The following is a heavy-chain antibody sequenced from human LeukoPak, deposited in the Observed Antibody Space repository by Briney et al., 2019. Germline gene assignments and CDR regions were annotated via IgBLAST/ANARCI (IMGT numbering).Heavy chain of an antibody. CDR3: ARDSSSSWYGQGEFDY. Sequence: ASMKVSCKASGYTFTSYAMNWVRQAPGQGLEWMGWINTNTGNPTYAQGFTGRFVFSLDTSVSTAYLQISSLKAEDTAVYYCARDSSSSWYGQGEFDYWGQGTLVTVSS. CDR1: GYTFTSYA. CDR2: INTNTGNP. D-gene: IGHD6-13*01. J-gene: IGHJ4*02. V-gene: IGHV7-4-1*02.